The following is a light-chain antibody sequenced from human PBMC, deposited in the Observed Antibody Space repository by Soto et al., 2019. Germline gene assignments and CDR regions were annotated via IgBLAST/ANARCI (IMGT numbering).Light chain of an antibody. CDR1: QSLLHSNGYNY. CDR2: LGS. J-gene: IGKJ2*01. V-gene: IGKV2-28*01. CDR3: MQALQTLGT. Sequence: DIVITQSPLSLPVTPGEPASISCRSSQSLLHSNGYNYLDWYLQKPGQSPQLLIYLGSNRASGVPDRFSGSGSGTDFTLKISRVEAEDVGVYYCMQALQTLGTFGQGTKLEIK.